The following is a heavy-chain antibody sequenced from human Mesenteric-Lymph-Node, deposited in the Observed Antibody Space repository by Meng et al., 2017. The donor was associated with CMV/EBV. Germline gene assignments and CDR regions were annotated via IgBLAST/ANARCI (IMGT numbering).Heavy chain of an antibody. CDR1: GFTFSSYE. Sequence: GESLKISCEASGFTFSSYEMNWIRQAPGKGLEWVSYISSSDITMYYADSVKGRFTISRDNAKNSLYLQMNSLRAEDTAVYYCARHVSPGAVNSPVNWFAPWGQGTLVTVSS. CDR2: ISSSDITM. CDR3: ARHVSPGAVNSPVNWFAP. J-gene: IGHJ5*02. D-gene: IGHD3-3*01. V-gene: IGHV3-48*03.